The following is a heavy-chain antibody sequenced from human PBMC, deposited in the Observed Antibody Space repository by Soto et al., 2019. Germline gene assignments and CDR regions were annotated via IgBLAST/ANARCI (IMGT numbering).Heavy chain of an antibody. J-gene: IGHJ6*02. CDR2: INPNSGGT. Sequence: XSVKVCCKASVYTFTCYYMHWVQKAPGQGLEWMGWINPNSGGTNYAQKFQGRVTMTRDTSISTAYMELSRLRSDDTAVYYCARNMDAWGQGTTVTVS. V-gene: IGHV1-2*02. CDR1: VYTFTCYY. CDR3: ARNMDA.